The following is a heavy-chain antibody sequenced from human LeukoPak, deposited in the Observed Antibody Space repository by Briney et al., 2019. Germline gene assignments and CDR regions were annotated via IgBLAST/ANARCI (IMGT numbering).Heavy chain of an antibody. D-gene: IGHD4-11*01. CDR2: MNPNSGNT. CDR3: ARDPSSTYTFDY. J-gene: IGHJ4*02. Sequence: ASVKVSCKASGYTFTSYDINWVRQATGQGLEWMGWMNPNSGNTGYAQKFQGRVTMTRNISISTAYMELSSLRSEDTAVYYCARDPSSTYTFDYWGQGTLVTVSS. CDR1: GYTFTSYD. V-gene: IGHV1-8*01.